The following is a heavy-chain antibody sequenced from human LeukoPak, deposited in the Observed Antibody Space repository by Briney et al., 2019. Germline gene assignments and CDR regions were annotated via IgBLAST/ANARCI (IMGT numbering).Heavy chain of an antibody. D-gene: IGHD5/OR15-5a*01. J-gene: IGHJ4*02. V-gene: IGHV3-7*01. CDR3: ARDPESSAFDL. Sequence: GGSLRLSCAASGFTFSTYWMSWVRQTPEKGLEFVANIKQDGSVKNSMDSLKGRSTISRDNARESLYLEINSLRADDTAVYYCARDPESSAFDLWGQGALVTVSS. CDR1: GFTFSTYW. CDR2: IKQDGSVK.